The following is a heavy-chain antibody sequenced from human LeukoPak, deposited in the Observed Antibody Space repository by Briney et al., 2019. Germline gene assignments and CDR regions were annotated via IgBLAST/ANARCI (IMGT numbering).Heavy chain of an antibody. V-gene: IGHV1-18*01. CDR2: ISAYNGNT. J-gene: IGHJ6*03. Sequence: VSVKVSCKASGYTFTSYDITWVRQAPGQGLEWMGWISAYNGNTNYAQKLQGRVTMTTDTSTSTAYMELRSLRSDDTAVYYCARGVSSSWYGGYYYYYYMDVWGKGTTVTVSS. CDR3: ARGVSSSWYGGYYYYYYMDV. CDR1: GYTFTSYD. D-gene: IGHD6-13*01.